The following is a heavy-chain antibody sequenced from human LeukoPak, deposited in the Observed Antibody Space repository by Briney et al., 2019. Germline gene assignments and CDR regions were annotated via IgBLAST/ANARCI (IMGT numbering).Heavy chain of an antibody. Sequence: PSETLSLTCTVSGGSISSSSYYWGWIRQPPGKGLEWIGSIYHSGSTYYNPSLKSRVTISVDTSKNQFSLKLSSVTAADTAVYYCASRGLRGTDYWGQGTLVTVSS. CDR3: ASRGLRGTDY. V-gene: IGHV4-39*07. CDR2: IYHSGST. J-gene: IGHJ4*02. D-gene: IGHD3-16*01. CDR1: GGSISSSSYY.